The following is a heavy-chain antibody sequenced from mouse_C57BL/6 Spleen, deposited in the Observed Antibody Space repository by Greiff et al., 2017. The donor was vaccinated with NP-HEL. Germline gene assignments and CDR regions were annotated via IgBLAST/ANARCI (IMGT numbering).Heavy chain of an antibody. CDR2: IYPGNSDT. CDR1: GYTFTSYW. J-gene: IGHJ2*01. V-gene: IGHV1-5*01. Sequence: EVQLQQSGTVLARPGASVKMSCKTSGYTFTSYWMHWVKQRPGQGLEWIGAIYPGNSDTSYNQKFKGKAKLTAVTAASTAYMELSSLTNEDSAVYYCTSPSTGYYFDYWGQGTTLTVSS. CDR3: TSPSTGYYFDY. D-gene: IGHD4-1*02.